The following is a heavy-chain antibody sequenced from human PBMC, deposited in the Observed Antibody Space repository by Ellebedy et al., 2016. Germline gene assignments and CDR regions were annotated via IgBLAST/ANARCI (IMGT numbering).Heavy chain of an antibody. CDR2: IYHSGIT. D-gene: IGHD3-22*01. V-gene: IGHV4-34*01. Sequence: SETLSLXXAVYGGSFSGYYWSWVRQPPGKGLEWIGEIYHSGITNHNPSLKSRVSISVDKSKNQFSLKLSSVTAADTAVYYCAREVYYDSSGYNYSFDYWGQGTLVTVSS. CDR1: GGSFSGYY. CDR3: AREVYYDSSGYNYSFDY. J-gene: IGHJ4*02.